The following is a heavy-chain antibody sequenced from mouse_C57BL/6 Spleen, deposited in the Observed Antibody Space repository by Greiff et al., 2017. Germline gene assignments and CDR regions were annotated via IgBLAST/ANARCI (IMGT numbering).Heavy chain of an antibody. D-gene: IGHD1-1*01. CDR1: GYTFTSYW. Sequence: QVQLQQPGTELVKPGASVKLSCKASGYTFTSYWMHWVKQRPGQGLEWIGNINPSNGGTNYNEKFKSKATLTVDKSSSTAYMQLSSLTSEDSAVYDCARVYYYGSSYGWYFDVWGTGTTVTVSS. CDR2: INPSNGGT. CDR3: ARVYYYGSSYGWYFDV. V-gene: IGHV1-53*01. J-gene: IGHJ1*03.